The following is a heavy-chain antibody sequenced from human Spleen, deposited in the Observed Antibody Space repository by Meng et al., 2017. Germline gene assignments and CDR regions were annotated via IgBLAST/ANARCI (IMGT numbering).Heavy chain of an antibody. Sequence: QLRQWGDCLLKPSWTLSPTCAVYGWSFSGYYWSWIRQPPGKGLEWIGEINHSGSTNYNPSLKSRVTISVDTSKNQFSLKLSSVTAADTAVYYCARGFYYYGSGSYGFDPWGQGTLVTVSS. D-gene: IGHD3-10*01. V-gene: IGHV4-34*01. CDR3: ARGFYYYGSGSYGFDP. J-gene: IGHJ5*02. CDR2: INHSGST. CDR1: GWSFSGYY.